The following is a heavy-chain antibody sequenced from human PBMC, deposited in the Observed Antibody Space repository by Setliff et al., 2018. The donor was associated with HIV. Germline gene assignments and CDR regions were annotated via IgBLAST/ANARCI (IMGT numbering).Heavy chain of an antibody. V-gene: IGHV3-33*01. D-gene: IGHD4-4*01. J-gene: IGHJ3*01. CDR3: VRDLMPTVSGEISPDAFGV. CDR2: IWYDGSDG. Sequence: GGSLRLSCVGSGFTFNNYGMHWVRQAPGKGLEWVAVIWYDGSDGFYADSVQGRFTLSRDNSRNTVCLQMNDLRAEDTALYYCVRDLMPTVSGEISPDAFGVWGQGTMVTVSS. CDR1: GFTFNNYG.